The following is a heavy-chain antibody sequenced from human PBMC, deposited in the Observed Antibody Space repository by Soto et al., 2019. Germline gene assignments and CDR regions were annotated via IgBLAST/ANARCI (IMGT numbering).Heavy chain of an antibody. CDR1: GYTFANYG. V-gene: IGHV1-3*01. CDR3: ARTGHSGSYDF. D-gene: IGHD1-26*01. J-gene: IGHJ5*01. Sequence: ASVKVSCKASGYTFANYGIHWVRQAPGQRLEWMGWINAGDGGTKYSENFQGRVTITRDTSATTVYLGLSSLSSEDTASYYCARTGHSGSYDFWG. CDR2: INAGDGGT.